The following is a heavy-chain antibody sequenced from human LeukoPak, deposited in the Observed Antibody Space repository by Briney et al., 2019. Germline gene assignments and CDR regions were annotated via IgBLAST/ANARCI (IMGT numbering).Heavy chain of an antibody. CDR1: GYSFTSYW. CDR2: IYPGDSDT. CDR3: ARREMATIGDFDY. J-gene: IGHJ4*02. Sequence: HGESLKISCKGSGYSFTSYWIGWVRQMPGKGLGWMGIIYPGDSDTRYSPFFQGQVTISADKSISTAYLQWSSLKASATAMYYCARREMATIGDFDYWGQGTLVTVSS. V-gene: IGHV5-51*01. D-gene: IGHD5-24*01.